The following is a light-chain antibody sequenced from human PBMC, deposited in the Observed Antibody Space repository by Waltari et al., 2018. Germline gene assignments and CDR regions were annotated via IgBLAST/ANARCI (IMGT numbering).Light chain of an antibody. V-gene: IGKV1-39*01. CDR2: AAS. Sequence: DIQMTQSPSSLSASVGARVTITCRASQSISSYLNWYQQKPGKAPKLLSYAASSLQSGVPSRFSGSGSGTDFTLTSSSLQPEDFATYDGQQSYSTPWTFGQGTKVEIK. CDR1: QSISSY. CDR3: QQSYSTPWT. J-gene: IGKJ1*01.